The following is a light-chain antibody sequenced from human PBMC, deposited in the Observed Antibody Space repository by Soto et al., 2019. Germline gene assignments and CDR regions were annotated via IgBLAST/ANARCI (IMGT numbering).Light chain of an antibody. Sequence: DIQMTQSPSSLSASVGDRITITCRASQSITSHLNWYQQKPGKAPKLLIYAASSLQSGVPSRFSGSGSGTDFTITISSLQPEDFGTYYCQQTYSTPWTFGQGTKVEVK. CDR3: QQTYSTPWT. CDR1: QSITSH. J-gene: IGKJ1*01. V-gene: IGKV1-39*01. CDR2: AAS.